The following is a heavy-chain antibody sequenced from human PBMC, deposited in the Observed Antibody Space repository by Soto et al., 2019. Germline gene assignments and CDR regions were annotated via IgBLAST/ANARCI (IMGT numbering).Heavy chain of an antibody. Sequence: SETLSLTCTVSGGSISSSSYYWGWIRQPPGKGLEWIGSIFYSGSTYYNPSLKSRVTISVDTSKNQFSLKLSSVTAADTAVYYCACIFSGGYSYGYYHNSGTDVWCQGPMVTVSS. J-gene: IGHJ6*02. CDR1: GGSISSSSYY. CDR3: ACIFSGGYSYGYYHNSGTDV. V-gene: IGHV4-39*01. D-gene: IGHD5-18*01. CDR2: IFYSGST.